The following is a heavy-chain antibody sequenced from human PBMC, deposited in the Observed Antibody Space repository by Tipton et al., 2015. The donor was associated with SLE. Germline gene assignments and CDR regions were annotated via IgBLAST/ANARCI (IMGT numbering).Heavy chain of an antibody. J-gene: IGHJ3*02. Sequence: TLSLTCTVSGGSISSGGYYWSWIRQHPGKGLEWIGYIYCSGSTYYNPSLKSRVTISVDTSKNQFSLKLSSVTAADTAVYYCARDYSYDAFDIWGQGTMVTVSS. D-gene: IGHD5-18*01. V-gene: IGHV4-31*03. CDR2: IYCSGST. CDR1: GGSISSGGYY. CDR3: ARDYSYDAFDI.